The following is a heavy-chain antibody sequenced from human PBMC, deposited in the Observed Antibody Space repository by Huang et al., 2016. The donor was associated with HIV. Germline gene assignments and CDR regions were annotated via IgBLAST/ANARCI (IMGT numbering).Heavy chain of an antibody. CDR2: ITPSGST. J-gene: IGHJ4*02. CDR1: GGSFSGYY. CDR3: ARAPHYGSGSYYY. Sequence: QVQLHQWGAGLLKPSETLSLTCAVYGGSFSGYYWSWIRQPPGKGLEWIGEITPSGSTNYNPSLKDRVTIAEETSKDQFSLKLSSVTAADTAVDYCARAPHYGSGSYYYWGQGTLVTVSS. D-gene: IGHD3-10*01. V-gene: IGHV4-34*01.